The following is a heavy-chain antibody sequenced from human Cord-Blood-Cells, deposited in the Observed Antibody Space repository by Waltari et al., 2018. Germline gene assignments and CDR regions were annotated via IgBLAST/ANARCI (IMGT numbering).Heavy chain of an antibody. CDR2: INHSGST. D-gene: IGHD3-16*01. J-gene: IGHJ1*01. CDR3: ARSLGAPGQGSFQH. CDR1: GGSFSGYS. Sequence: QVQLQQWGAGLLKPSETLSLTCAVYGGSFSGYSWSWIRQPPGKGLEWIGEINHSGSTNYNPSLKSRVTISVDTSKNQFSLKLSSVTAADTAVYYCARSLGAPGQGSFQHWGQGTLVTVSS. V-gene: IGHV4-34*01.